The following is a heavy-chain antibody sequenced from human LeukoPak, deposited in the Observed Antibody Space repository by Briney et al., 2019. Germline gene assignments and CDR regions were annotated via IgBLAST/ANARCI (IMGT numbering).Heavy chain of an antibody. D-gene: IGHD5-24*01. CDR3: ARGGVGWLQSRNFDY. Sequence: PGGSLRLSCAASGFTFSGYEMNWVRQAPGKGLEWVSYISSSGSTIYYADSVKGRFTISRDNAKNSLYLQMNSLRAEDTAVYYCARGGVGWLQSRNFDYWGQGTLVTVSS. V-gene: IGHV3-48*03. CDR1: GFTFSGYE. CDR2: ISSSGSTI. J-gene: IGHJ4*02.